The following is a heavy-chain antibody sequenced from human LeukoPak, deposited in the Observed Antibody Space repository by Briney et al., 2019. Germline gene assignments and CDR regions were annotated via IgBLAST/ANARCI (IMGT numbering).Heavy chain of an antibody. D-gene: IGHD4-17*01. V-gene: IGHV4-59*08. CDR1: GGSISSYY. J-gene: IGHJ4*02. CDR3: ARGTYGDWLAGDY. CDR2: IYYSGST. Sequence: SETLSLTCTVSGGSISSYYWSWIRQPPGKGLEWIGYIYYSGSTNNNPSLKSRVTISVDTSKNQFSLKLSSVTAADTAVYYCARGTYGDWLAGDYWGQGTLVTVSS.